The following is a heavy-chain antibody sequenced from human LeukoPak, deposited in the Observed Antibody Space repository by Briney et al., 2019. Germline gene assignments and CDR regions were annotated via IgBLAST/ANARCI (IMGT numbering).Heavy chain of an antibody. V-gene: IGHV1-46*01. J-gene: IGHJ4*02. D-gene: IGHD5-18*01. CDR3: ARNLEGEYSYGSIDY. Sequence: ASVNVSCKASVYTFTRYYMHWVRQAPGQGLDWMGIINPCGGSTSYAQKFQGRVTMTRDTTKGTVYMELSRQKSEETGVYYCARNLEGEYSYGSIDYWGQGTLVTVSS. CDR1: VYTFTRYY. CDR2: INPCGGST.